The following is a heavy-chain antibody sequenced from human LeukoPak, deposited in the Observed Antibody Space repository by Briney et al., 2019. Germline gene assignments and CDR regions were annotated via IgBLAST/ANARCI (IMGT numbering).Heavy chain of an antibody. Sequence: QPGGSLRLSCAASGFTFSSYAMSWVRQAPGKGLEWVLAISGSGGSTYYADSVKGRFTISRDNSKNTLYLQMNSLRAEDTAVYYCAKDPPGAVTTSPDAFDIWGQGTMVTVSS. D-gene: IGHD4-17*01. J-gene: IGHJ3*02. CDR2: ISGSGGST. V-gene: IGHV3-23*01. CDR3: AKDPPGAVTTSPDAFDI. CDR1: GFTFSSYA.